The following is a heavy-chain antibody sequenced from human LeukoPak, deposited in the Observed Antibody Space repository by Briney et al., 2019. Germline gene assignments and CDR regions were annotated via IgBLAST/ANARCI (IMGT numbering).Heavy chain of an antibody. Sequence: GGSLRLSCAASGFTFSNYWMSWVRQAPGKGLEWVAVISYDGSNKYYADSVKGRFTISRDNSKNTLYLQMNSLRAEDTAVYYCAKDYCGGDCYPDYWGQGTLVTVSS. J-gene: IGHJ4*02. CDR1: GFTFSNYW. CDR3: AKDYCGGDCYPDY. CDR2: ISYDGSNK. D-gene: IGHD2-21*02. V-gene: IGHV3-30*18.